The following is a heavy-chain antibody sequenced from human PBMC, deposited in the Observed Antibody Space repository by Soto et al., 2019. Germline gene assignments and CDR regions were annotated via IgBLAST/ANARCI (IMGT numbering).Heavy chain of an antibody. D-gene: IGHD2-2*01. V-gene: IGHV1-24*01. CDR1: GYTLTELS. Sequence: SVKVSCKVSGYTLTELSMHWVRQAPGKGLEWMGGFDPEDGETIYAQKFQGRVTMTEDTSTDTAYMELSSLRSEDTAVYYCATLPLYCSSTSCYGDYWGQGTLVTVSS. CDR2: FDPEDGET. CDR3: ATLPLYCSSTSCYGDY. J-gene: IGHJ4*02.